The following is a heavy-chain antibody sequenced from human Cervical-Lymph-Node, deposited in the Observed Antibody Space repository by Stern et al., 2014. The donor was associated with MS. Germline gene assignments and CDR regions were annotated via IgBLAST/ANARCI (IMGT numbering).Heavy chain of an antibody. CDR2: IRGKAKNYAT. J-gene: IGHJ3*02. V-gene: IGHV3-73*02. CDR1: GLSFSDAA. CDR3: SPASAI. Sequence: EVQLVESGGGLVQPGGSLKLSCVVSGLSFSDAAVHWVRQASGKGLEWVGRIRGKAKNYATSYAASVKGRFTLSRTDSQNTAYLLMNSLKSEDTAEYYCSPASAIWGQGTAVTVSS.